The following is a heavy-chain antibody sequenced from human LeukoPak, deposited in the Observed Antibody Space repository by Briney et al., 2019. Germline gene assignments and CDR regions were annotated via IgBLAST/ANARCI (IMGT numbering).Heavy chain of an antibody. Sequence: SQTLSLTCTVSGGSISSGSNYWSWIRQPAGKGLEWIGRIYTSGSANYNPSLKSRVTISVDTSKNQFSLKLSSVTAADTAVYYCARVVVVPALLDRYDAFDIWGQGTMVTVSS. D-gene: IGHD2-2*01. J-gene: IGHJ3*02. CDR2: IYTSGSA. CDR3: ARVVVVPALLDRYDAFDI. CDR1: GGSISSGSNY. V-gene: IGHV4-61*02.